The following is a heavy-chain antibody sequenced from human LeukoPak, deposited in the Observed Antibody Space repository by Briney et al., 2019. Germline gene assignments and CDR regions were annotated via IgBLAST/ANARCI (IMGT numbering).Heavy chain of an antibody. D-gene: IGHD3-10*01. Sequence: PGGALRLSCAASGFTFSSYSMNWVRQAPGKGLGWVSSISSSSSYIYYADSVKGRFTISRDNAKNSLYLQMNSLRAEDTAVYYCARDTDLSGNAFDIWGQGTMVTVSS. CDR1: GFTFSSYS. CDR3: ARDTDLSGNAFDI. CDR2: ISSSSSYI. V-gene: IGHV3-21*01. J-gene: IGHJ3*02.